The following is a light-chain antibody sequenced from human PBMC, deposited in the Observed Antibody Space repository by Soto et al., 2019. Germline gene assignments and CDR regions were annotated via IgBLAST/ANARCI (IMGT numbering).Light chain of an antibody. CDR2: ETS. CDR1: QNISSH. Sequence: EIVLTQSPATLSLSPGDRATLSCRARQNISSHLAWYQQNPGQAPRLLIYETSNRATGIPARFNGSGSGTDFTLTISSLEPEDFAVYYCQQRSNWPPAITFGQGTRLEIK. CDR3: QQRSNWPPAIT. J-gene: IGKJ5*01. V-gene: IGKV3-11*01.